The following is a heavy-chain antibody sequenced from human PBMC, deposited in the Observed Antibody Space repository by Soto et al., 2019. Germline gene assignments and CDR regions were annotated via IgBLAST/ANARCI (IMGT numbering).Heavy chain of an antibody. J-gene: IGHJ6*02. V-gene: IGHV3-30-3*01. CDR1: GFTFSSYA. D-gene: IGHD3-22*01. CDR3: ARDKYYYDSSGYYAEAYYYGMDV. CDR2: ISYDGSNK. Sequence: GGSLRLSCAASGFTFSSYAMHWVRQSPGKGLEWVAVISYDGSNKYYADSVKGRFTISRDNSKNTLYLQMNRLRAEDTAVYYCARDKYYYDSSGYYAEAYYYGMDVWGQGTTVTVSS.